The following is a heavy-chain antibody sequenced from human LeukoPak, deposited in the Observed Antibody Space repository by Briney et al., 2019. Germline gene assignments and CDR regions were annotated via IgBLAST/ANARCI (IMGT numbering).Heavy chain of an antibody. CDR3: ARAGYPPYYYDSSGPNPDYYYGMDV. J-gene: IGHJ6*02. CDR1: GGTFSSYA. V-gene: IGHV1-69*13. Sequence: SVKVSCKASGGTFSSYAISWVRQAPGQGLEWMGGIIPIFGTANYAQKFQGRATITADESTSTAYMELSSLRSEDTAVYYCARAGYPPYYYDSSGPNPDYYYGMDVWGQGTTVTVSS. D-gene: IGHD3-22*01. CDR2: IIPIFGTA.